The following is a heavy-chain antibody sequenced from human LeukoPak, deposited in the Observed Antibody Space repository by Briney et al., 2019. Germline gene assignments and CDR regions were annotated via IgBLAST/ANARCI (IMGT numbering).Heavy chain of an antibody. CDR3: ARGEDFWSGYYTFHY. CDR2: IYHSGST. CDR1: GGSISSGGYS. J-gene: IGHJ4*02. D-gene: IGHD3-3*01. Sequence: SETLSLTCAVSGGSISSGGYSWSWIRQPPGKGLEWIGYIYHSGSTYYNPSPKSRVTISVDRSKNQFSLKLSSVTAADTAVYYCARGEDFWSGYYTFHYWGQGTLVTVSS. V-gene: IGHV4-30-2*01.